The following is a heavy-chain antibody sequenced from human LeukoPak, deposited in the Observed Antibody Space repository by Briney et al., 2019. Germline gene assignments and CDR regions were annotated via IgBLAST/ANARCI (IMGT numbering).Heavy chain of an antibody. J-gene: IGHJ4*02. CDR2: ISYDGSNK. CDR3: AKDQKTRGISITMVRGVIRY. D-gene: IGHD3-10*01. Sequence: PGGSLRLSCAASGFTFSSYGMHWVRQAPGKGLEWVAVISYDGSNKYYADSVKGRFTISRDNSKNTLYLQMNSLRAEDTAVYYCAKDQKTRGISITMVRGVIRYWGQGTLVTVSS. CDR1: GFTFSSYG. V-gene: IGHV3-30*18.